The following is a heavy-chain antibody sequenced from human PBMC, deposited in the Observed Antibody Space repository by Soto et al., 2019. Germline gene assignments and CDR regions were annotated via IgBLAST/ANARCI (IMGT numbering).Heavy chain of an antibody. CDR1: GASISGYY. J-gene: IGHJ5*02. Sequence: SETLSLTCTVSGASISGYYWSWIRKSAGKGLEWIGRIYATGTTDYNPSLKSRVMMSVDTSKKQFSLKLRSVTAADTAVYYCVRDGTKTLRDSFDAWGQGISVTVSS. CDR3: VRDGTKTLRDSFDA. D-gene: IGHD1-1*01. CDR2: IYATGTT. V-gene: IGHV4-4*07.